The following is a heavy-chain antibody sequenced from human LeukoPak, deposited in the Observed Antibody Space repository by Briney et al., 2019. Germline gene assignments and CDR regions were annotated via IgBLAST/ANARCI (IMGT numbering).Heavy chain of an antibody. CDR1: GYTFTGFT. Sequence: GASVKVSCKASGYTFTGFTIHWVRQAPGQRLEWMGWINTGNGNTKYSQKFQGRVTITRDTTASTAYMELSSLRSEDTAIYYCARVNGSSFDYWGQGALVTVSS. D-gene: IGHD2-8*01. J-gene: IGHJ4*02. CDR3: ARVNGSSFDY. V-gene: IGHV1-3*04. CDR2: INTGNGNT.